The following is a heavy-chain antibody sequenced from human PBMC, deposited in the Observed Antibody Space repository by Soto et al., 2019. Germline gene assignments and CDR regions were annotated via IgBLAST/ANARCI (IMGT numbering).Heavy chain of an antibody. CDR3: AKALTRLEWLLGIECFDY. V-gene: IGHV3-23*01. CDR1: GFTFSSYA. CDR2: ISGSGGST. J-gene: IGHJ4*02. D-gene: IGHD3-3*01. Sequence: GGSLRLSCAASGFTFSSYAMSWVRQAPGKGLEWVSAISGSGGSTYYADSVKGRFTISRDNSKNTLYLQMNSLRAEDTAVYYCAKALTRLEWLLGIECFDYWGQGTLVTVSS.